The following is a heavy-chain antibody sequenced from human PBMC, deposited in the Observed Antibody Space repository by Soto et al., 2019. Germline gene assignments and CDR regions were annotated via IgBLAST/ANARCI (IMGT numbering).Heavy chain of an antibody. D-gene: IGHD4-17*01. V-gene: IGHV1-69*12. Sequence: QVQLVQSGAEVKKPGSSVKVSCKASGGTFSRYAISWVRQAPGQGREWMGGFIPICGTANYAQKFEGRVTITADETTRKAYMELSSLRSEDTAVYYCARGGGYGGNSWYFGLWGCGTLVTVSS. J-gene: IGHJ2*01. CDR3: ARGGGYGGNSWYFGL. CDR2: FIPICGTA. CDR1: GGTFSRYA.